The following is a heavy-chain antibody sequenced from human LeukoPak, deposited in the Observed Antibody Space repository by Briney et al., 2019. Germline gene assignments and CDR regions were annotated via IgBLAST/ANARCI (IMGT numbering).Heavy chain of an antibody. D-gene: IGHD1-26*01. CDR3: ARGEVGGSYGIAFDY. Sequence: GASVKVSSKASGYTFISYGISWVRQAPGQGLEWMGWISAYNGNTNYAQKFQGRVTMTTDTSTSTAYMELRSLRSDDTAVYYCARGEVGGSYGIAFDYWGQGTLVTVSS. V-gene: IGHV1-18*01. J-gene: IGHJ4*02. CDR1: GYTFISYG. CDR2: ISAYNGNT.